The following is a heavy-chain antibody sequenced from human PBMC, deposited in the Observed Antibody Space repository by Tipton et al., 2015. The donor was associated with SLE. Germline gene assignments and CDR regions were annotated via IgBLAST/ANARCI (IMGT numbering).Heavy chain of an antibody. D-gene: IGHD3-16*01. CDR1: SGSIDNLS. Sequence: LRLSCTVSSGSIDNLSWNWLRQAPGKGLEWLGYIYYNGHTNYNPSLRGRITISVDMSKKQFSLQLRSLTAADTAVYYCARVLGFVTGFDPWGQGTLVSVSS. CDR3: ARVLGFVTGFDP. J-gene: IGHJ5*02. CDR2: IYYNGHT. V-gene: IGHV4-59*11.